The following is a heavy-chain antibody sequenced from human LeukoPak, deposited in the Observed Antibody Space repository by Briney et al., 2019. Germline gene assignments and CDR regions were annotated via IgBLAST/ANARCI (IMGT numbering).Heavy chain of an antibody. Sequence: GGSLRLSCAASGFTFSSYAMHWVRQAPGKGLEWVAVISYDGSNKYYEDSVKGRFTISRDNSKNTLYLQMNSLRAEDTAVYYCARGPFGSIFGVVRGGGFDPWGQGTLVTVSS. D-gene: IGHD3-3*01. CDR1: GFTFSSYA. CDR3: ARGPFGSIFGVVRGGGFDP. CDR2: ISYDGSNK. J-gene: IGHJ5*02. V-gene: IGHV3-30-3*01.